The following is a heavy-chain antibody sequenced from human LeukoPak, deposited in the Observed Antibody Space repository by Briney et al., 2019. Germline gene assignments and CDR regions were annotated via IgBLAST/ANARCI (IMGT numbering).Heavy chain of an antibody. V-gene: IGHV4-39*01. CDR2: IYYSGNT. CDR3: ARFRVVAATRAYYYYYYMDV. J-gene: IGHJ6*03. Sequence: SETLSLTCTVSGVSMSSSNSYWGWIRQPPGKGLEWIGSIYYSGNTYYNASLKSQVSISIDTSKNQFSLRLTSVTAADTAVYYCARFRVVAATRAYYYYYYMDVWGKGTTVTISS. D-gene: IGHD2-15*01. CDR1: GVSMSSSNSY.